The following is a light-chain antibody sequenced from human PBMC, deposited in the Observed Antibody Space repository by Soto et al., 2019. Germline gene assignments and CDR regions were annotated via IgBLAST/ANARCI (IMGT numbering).Light chain of an antibody. Sequence: EIVMTQSPATLSVSPGERATLSCRASQSISNNLAWYQQQPGQAPRLLIYGAFNRATGIPARFSGSGSGADFTLTISSLEPEDFAIYYCQQRNTWPPVTFGQGTRLEI. CDR1: QSISNN. J-gene: IGKJ5*01. CDR2: GAF. CDR3: QQRNTWPPVT. V-gene: IGKV3-11*01.